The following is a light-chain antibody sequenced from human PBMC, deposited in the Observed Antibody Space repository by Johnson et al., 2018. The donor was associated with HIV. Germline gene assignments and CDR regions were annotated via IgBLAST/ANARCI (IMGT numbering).Light chain of an antibody. CDR2: DNN. CDR3: GTWDDSLSALYV. V-gene: IGLV1-51*01. Sequence: QSVLTQPPSMSAAPGQQVTISCSGSSSNIGNNYVSWYQQFPGTAPKLLIYDNNKRPSGIPDRFSGSKSGTSATLGITGLQTGDEADYYCGTWDDSLSALYVFGTGTKVTFL. CDR1: SSNIGNNY. J-gene: IGLJ1*01.